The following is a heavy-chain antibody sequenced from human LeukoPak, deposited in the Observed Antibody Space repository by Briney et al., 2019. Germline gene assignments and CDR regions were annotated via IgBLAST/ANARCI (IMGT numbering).Heavy chain of an antibody. D-gene: IGHD1-26*01. V-gene: IGHV1-24*01. CDR2: FDPEDGET. CDR3: ARGQTYSGSYVFEY. CDR1: GYTLTELS. Sequence: ASVKVSCKVSGYTLTELSMHWVRQAPGKGLEWMGGFDPEDGETIYAQKFQGRVTMTEDTSTDTAYMELSSLTSEETAVYYCARGQTYSGSYVFEYWGQGTLVTVSS. J-gene: IGHJ4*02.